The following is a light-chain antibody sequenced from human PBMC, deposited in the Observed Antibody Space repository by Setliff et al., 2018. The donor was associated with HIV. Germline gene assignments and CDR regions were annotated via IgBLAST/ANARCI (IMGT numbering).Light chain of an antibody. J-gene: IGLJ1*01. CDR3: TSYTGSNSFALEV. CDR2: EVN. V-gene: IGLV2-8*01. Sequence: QSALTQPPSASGSPGQSVTISCTGTSSDIGRYNYISWYQQHPGKAPKLMIYEVNKRPSGVPDRFSGSKSGNMASLTVSGLQAEDEADYYCTSYTGSNSFALEVFGSGTKGTVL. CDR1: SSDIGRYNY.